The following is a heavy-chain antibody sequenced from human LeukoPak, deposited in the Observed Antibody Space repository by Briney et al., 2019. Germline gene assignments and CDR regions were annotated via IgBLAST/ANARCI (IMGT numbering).Heavy chain of an antibody. V-gene: IGHV4-59*08. CDR2: VYYSGST. Sequence: SETLSLTCTVSGGSISSYYWSWIRQPPGKGLEWIGYVYYSGSTNYNPSLKSRVTMSIDTSKIQFSLKLSSVTAADTAVYYCARWDIVTGDAFDIWGQGTLVTVSS. CDR1: GGSISSYY. J-gene: IGHJ3*02. CDR3: ARWDIVTGDAFDI. D-gene: IGHD2-15*01.